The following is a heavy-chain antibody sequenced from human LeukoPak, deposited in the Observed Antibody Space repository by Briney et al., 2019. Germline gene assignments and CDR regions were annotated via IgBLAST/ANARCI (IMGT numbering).Heavy chain of an antibody. CDR3: ARGYGITIFGGVGPFDI. CDR1: GGTFNNYA. J-gene: IGHJ3*02. CDR2: IIPIFGTA. Sequence: ASVKVSCKASGGTFNNYAISWVRQAPGQGLEWMGGIIPIFGTANYAQKFQGRVTITTDESTSTAYMELSSLRSEDTAVYYCARGYGITIFGGVGPFDIWGQGTMVTVSS. D-gene: IGHD3-3*01. V-gene: IGHV1-69*05.